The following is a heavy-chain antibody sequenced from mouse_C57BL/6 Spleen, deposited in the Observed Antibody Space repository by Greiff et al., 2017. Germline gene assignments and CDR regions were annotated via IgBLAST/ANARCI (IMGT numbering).Heavy chain of an antibody. Sequence: VQLQQPGAELVRPGSSVKLSCKASGYTFTSYWMDWVKQRPGQGLEWIGNIYPSDSETHYNQKFKDKATLTVDKSSSTAYMQLSSLTSEDSAVYDCARVAYYGSSLDDWGQGTTLTVSS. CDR3: ARVAYYGSSLDD. CDR1: GYTFTSYW. V-gene: IGHV1-61*01. J-gene: IGHJ2*01. D-gene: IGHD1-1*01. CDR2: IYPSDSET.